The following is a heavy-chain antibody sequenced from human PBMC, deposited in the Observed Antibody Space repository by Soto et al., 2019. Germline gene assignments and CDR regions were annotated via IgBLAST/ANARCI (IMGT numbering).Heavy chain of an antibody. D-gene: IGHD4-4*01. CDR1: GASISGSY. J-gene: IGHJ2*01. CDR3: ARDPPGVTTDEDHTNYSL. V-gene: IGHV4-4*07. CDR2: SYATGST. Sequence: QVQLQESGPGLVKPSETLSLTCTVSGASISGSYWSWIRQPAGKGLDGIGRSYATGSTNYNPSVKRGVRVSEDPSKNQFPLNLRSVTGADKAVYYSARDPPGVTTDEDHTNYSLWGRCTLVTVSS.